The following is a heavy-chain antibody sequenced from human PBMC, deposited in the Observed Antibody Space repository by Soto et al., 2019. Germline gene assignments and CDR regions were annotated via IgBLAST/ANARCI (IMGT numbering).Heavy chain of an antibody. V-gene: IGHV4-30-4*08. J-gene: IGHJ4*02. Sequence: QVQLQESGPGLVKPSQTLSLTCTVSCGSISSGDYYWSWIRQPPGKGLEWIGYIYYSGSTYYNPSLKSRLTITVDTSKNQFSRKLSSVTAADTAVYYCARVGSLYSSRSGYDYWGQGTLVTVSS. CDR2: IYYSGST. CDR1: CGSISSGDYY. CDR3: ARVGSLYSSRSGYDY. D-gene: IGHD6-13*01.